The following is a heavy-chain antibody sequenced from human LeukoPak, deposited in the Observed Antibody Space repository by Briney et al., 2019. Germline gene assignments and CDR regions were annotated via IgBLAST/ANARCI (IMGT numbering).Heavy chain of an antibody. J-gene: IGHJ4*02. D-gene: IGHD5-18*01. CDR2: IIPILGIA. CDR3: AESLNTAMVYYFDY. V-gene: IGHV1-69*04. CDR1: GGTFSSYA. Sequence: SVKVSCKASGGTFSSYAISWVRQAPGQGLEWMGRIIPILGIANYAQKFQGRVTITADKSTSTAYMELSSLRSEDTAVYYCAESLNTAMVYYFDYWGQGTLVTVSS.